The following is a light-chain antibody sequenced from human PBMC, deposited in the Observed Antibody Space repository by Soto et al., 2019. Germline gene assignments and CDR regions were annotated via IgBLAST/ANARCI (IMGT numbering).Light chain of an antibody. Sequence: QCVPTQPPSATGTPEQRVTIPCSGGSSNIGSDTVNCYQHLPGTAPKLHIYTNNQRPSGVPDRFSGSKSGTSASLTISGLQSEDEAEYYCASWDDSLNGYVFGTGTKVTVL. CDR2: TNN. J-gene: IGLJ1*01. V-gene: IGLV1-44*01. CDR1: SSNIGSDT. CDR3: ASWDDSLNGYV.